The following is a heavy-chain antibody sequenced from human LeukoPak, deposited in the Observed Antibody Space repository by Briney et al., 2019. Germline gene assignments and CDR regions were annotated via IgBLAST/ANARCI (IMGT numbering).Heavy chain of an antibody. V-gene: IGHV3-30-3*01. J-gene: IGHJ4*02. CDR3: AKDEDGELYYFDY. CDR2: ISYDGSNK. D-gene: IGHD1-26*01. Sequence: GGSLRLSCAASGFTFSSYAMHWVRQAPGKGLEWVAVISYDGSNKYYADSVKGRFTISRDNSKNTLYLQMNSLRAEDTAVYYCAKDEDGELYYFDYWGQGTLVTVSS. CDR1: GFTFSSYA.